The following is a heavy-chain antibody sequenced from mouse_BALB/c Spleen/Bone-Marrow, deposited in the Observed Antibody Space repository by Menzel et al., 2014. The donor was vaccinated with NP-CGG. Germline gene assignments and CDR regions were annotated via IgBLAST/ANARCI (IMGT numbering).Heavy chain of an antibody. J-gene: IGHJ3*01. CDR3: ARGRFAY. CDR2: INPNIGGT. Sequence: VQLQQSGPELVKPGASVKISCRTSGYTFXDYTIHWVKQSPGKSLEWIGNINPNIGGTTYNQKFKGKATLTLDKSSRTAYMELRSLTSEDSAVYYCARGRFAYWGQGTLVTVSA. V-gene: IGHV1-22*01. CDR1: GYTFXDYT.